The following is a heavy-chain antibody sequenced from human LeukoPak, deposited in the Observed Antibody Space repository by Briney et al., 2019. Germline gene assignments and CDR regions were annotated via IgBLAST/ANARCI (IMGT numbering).Heavy chain of an antibody. CDR2: IYTSGTT. CDR1: GGSIRSGSYY. Sequence: SETLSLTCSVSGGSIRSGSYYWTWIRQPAGKGLELIGRIYTSGTTHYNPSLKSRVTVTVDTSKNQFSLKLSSVTAADTAVYYCARLTFGGVIVRTKYYFDYWGQGTLVTVSS. CDR3: ARLTFGGVIVRTKYYFDY. V-gene: IGHV4-61*02. J-gene: IGHJ4*02. D-gene: IGHD3-16*02.